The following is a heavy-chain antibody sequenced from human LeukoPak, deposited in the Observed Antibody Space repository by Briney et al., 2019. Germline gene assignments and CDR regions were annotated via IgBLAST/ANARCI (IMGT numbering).Heavy chain of an antibody. Sequence: PGESLRLSCAASGFTFSNYNMNWVRLAPGKGLEWVSSITSSSSYIYYADSVKGRFTISRDNAKNSLYLQMNSLRAEDMAVYYCARDPYSGSYGNYYYYYMDVWGKGTTVTISS. D-gene: IGHD1-26*01. CDR3: ARDPYSGSYGNYYYYYMDV. CDR2: ITSSSSYI. V-gene: IGHV3-21*01. CDR1: GFTFSNYN. J-gene: IGHJ6*03.